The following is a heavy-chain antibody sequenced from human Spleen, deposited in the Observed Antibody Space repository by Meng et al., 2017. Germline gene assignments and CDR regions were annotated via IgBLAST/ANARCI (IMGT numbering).Heavy chain of an antibody. Sequence: GESLKISCAASGFTFSSYAMSWVRQAPGKGLEWVSAISGSGGSTYYADSVKGRFTISRDNSKNTLYLQMNNLRAEDTAVYYCAKDTVGDYYDSRTYWYFDLWGRGTLVTVSS. D-gene: IGHD3-22*01. V-gene: IGHV3-23*01. J-gene: IGHJ2*01. CDR1: GFTFSSYA. CDR2: ISGSGGST. CDR3: AKDTVGDYYDSRTYWYFDL.